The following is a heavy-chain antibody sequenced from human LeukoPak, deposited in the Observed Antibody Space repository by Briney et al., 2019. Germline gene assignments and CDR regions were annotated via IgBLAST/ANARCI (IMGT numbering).Heavy chain of an antibody. CDR1: GYTFTTYG. Sequence: ASVKISSKASGYTFTTYGITWGRHAPGQGLEWVGWISAYNGNTNYAQKLQGRVTMTTDTSTSTAYMELRSLRSDDAAVYYCARDNPYSGYDHDCWGQGTLVTVSS. D-gene: IGHD5-12*01. V-gene: IGHV1-18*01. J-gene: IGHJ4*02. CDR3: ARDNPYSGYDHDC. CDR2: ISAYNGNT.